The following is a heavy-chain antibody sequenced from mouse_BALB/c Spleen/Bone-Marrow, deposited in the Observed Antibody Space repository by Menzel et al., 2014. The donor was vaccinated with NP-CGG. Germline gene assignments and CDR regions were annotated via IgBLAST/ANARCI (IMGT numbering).Heavy chain of an antibody. CDR1: GYTFTSYW. J-gene: IGHJ4*01. Sequence: QVQLQQSGAELVKHGASVKLSCKASGYTFTSYWMHWVKQRPGQGLEWIGEINPSNGRTNYNEKFKSKATLTVDKSSSTAYMQLSSLTSEDSAVYYCARGGGSYYAMDYWGQGTSVTVSS. V-gene: IGHV1S81*02. D-gene: IGHD1-1*02. CDR2: INPSNGRT. CDR3: ARGGGSYYAMDY.